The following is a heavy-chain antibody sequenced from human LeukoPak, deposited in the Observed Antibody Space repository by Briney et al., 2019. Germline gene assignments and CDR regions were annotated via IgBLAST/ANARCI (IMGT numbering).Heavy chain of an antibody. CDR3: AKGRETTVNPPFD. V-gene: IGHV3-30*02. Sequence: QLGGSLRLSCAASGFTFSSYGMHWVRQAPGKGLEWVALIRYDGSNKYYADSVKGRFTISRDNSKNTLYLQMNSLRAEDTAVYYCAKGRETTVNPPFDWGQGTLVTVSS. D-gene: IGHD4-17*01. CDR1: GFTFSSYG. CDR2: IRYDGSNK. J-gene: IGHJ4*02.